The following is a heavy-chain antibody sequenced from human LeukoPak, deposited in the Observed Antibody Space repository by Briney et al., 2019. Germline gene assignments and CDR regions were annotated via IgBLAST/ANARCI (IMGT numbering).Heavy chain of an antibody. V-gene: IGHV4-30-2*01. D-gene: IGHD3-22*01. J-gene: IGHJ3*02. Sequence: SQTLSLTCAVSGGSISSGGYSWSWIRQPPGKGLEWTGYIYHSGSTYYNPSLKSRVTISVDRSKNQFSLKLSSVTAADTAVYYCARRLIVADAFDIWGQGTMVTVSS. CDR3: ARRLIVADAFDI. CDR1: GGSISSGGYS. CDR2: IYHSGST.